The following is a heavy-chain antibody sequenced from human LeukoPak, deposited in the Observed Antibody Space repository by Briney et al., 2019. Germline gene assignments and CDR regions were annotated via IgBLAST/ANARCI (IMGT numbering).Heavy chain of an antibody. CDR1: GGTFSSYA. V-gene: IGHV1-69*13. Sequence: GASVKVSCKASGGTFSSYAISWVRQAPGQGLEWMGGIIPIFGTANYAQKFQGRVTITADESTSTAYMELSSLRSEDTAVYYCARDPSTMVRGVYYYYMDVWGKGTTVTVSS. J-gene: IGHJ6*03. CDR3: ARDPSTMVRGVYYYYMDV. CDR2: IIPIFGTA. D-gene: IGHD3-10*01.